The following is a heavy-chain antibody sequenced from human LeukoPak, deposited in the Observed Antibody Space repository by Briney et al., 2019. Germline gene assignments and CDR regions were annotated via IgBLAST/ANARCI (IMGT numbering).Heavy chain of an antibody. Sequence: ASVKVSCKASGYTFTDYYMHWVRQAPGQGLQWMGWINPNSGGTNYAQKFQGRVTMTRDTSINTAYMDLNWLTSDDTAVYYCMRDPRPTKNAFDIWGQGTMVTVSS. J-gene: IGHJ3*02. CDR3: MRDPRPTKNAFDI. CDR1: GYTFTDYY. CDR2: INPNSGGT. V-gene: IGHV1-2*02. D-gene: IGHD5-24*01.